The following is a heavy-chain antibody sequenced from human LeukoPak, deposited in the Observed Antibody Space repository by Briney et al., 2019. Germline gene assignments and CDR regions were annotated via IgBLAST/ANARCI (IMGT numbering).Heavy chain of an antibody. CDR3: ARGGGLQSMHWFDP. D-gene: IGHD5-24*01. CDR1: GYTLTGYY. CDR2: INPNSGGT. Sequence: ASVKVSCKASGYTLTGYYMHWVRQAPGQGLEWMGWINPNSGGTNYAQKFQGRVTMTRDTSISTAYMELSRLRSDDTAVYYCARGGGLQSMHWFDPWGQGTLVTASS. V-gene: IGHV1-2*02. J-gene: IGHJ5*02.